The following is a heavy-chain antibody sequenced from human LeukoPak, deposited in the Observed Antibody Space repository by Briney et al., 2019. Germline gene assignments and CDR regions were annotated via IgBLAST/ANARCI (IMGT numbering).Heavy chain of an antibody. D-gene: IGHD5-18*01. V-gene: IGHV3-30*02. J-gene: IGHJ4*02. CDR1: GFTFSSYG. Sequence: GGSLRLSCAASGFTFSSYGMHWVRQAPGKGLEWVTFIRYDGSNKYYADSVKGRFTISRDNSKNTLYLQMNSLRAEDTAVYYCAKGRGYGEYYFDYWGRGTLVTVSS. CDR3: AKGRGYGEYYFDY. CDR2: IRYDGSNK.